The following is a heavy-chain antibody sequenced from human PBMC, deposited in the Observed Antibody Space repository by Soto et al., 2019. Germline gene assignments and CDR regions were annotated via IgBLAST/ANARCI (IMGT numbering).Heavy chain of an antibody. V-gene: IGHV3-48*02. J-gene: IGHJ5*01. CDR3: ARDRCFDGSCYSASDS. CDR1: VFSFITYD. CDR2: ISTTSFTI. Sequence: PGWSLRLSCASSVFSFITYDMEWVRQAPGKAPEWIAHISTTSFTIYYADSVKGRFTISRDNARNSLYLEMKSLRDEDTAVYYCARDRCFDGSCYSASDSWGQGILVTVSS. D-gene: IGHD2-15*01.